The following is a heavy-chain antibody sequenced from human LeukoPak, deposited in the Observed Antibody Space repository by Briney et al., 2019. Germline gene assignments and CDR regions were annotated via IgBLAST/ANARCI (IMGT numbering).Heavy chain of an antibody. V-gene: IGHV3-48*02. J-gene: IGHJ4*02. CDR1: GFTFSTYS. CDR2: ISSSSSTI. CDR3: ARASFQRWLQLGGD. Sequence: GGSLRLSCIASGFTFSTYSMNWVRQAPGKGLEWVSYISSSSSTIYYADSVKGRFTISRDNAKNSLYLQMNSLRDDDTAVYYCARASFQRWLQLGGDWGQGALVTVSS. D-gene: IGHD5-24*01.